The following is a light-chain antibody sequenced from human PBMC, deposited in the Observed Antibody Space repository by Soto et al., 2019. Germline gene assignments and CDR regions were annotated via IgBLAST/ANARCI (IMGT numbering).Light chain of an antibody. Sequence: QSVLTQPPSVSGAPGQRVTISCTGSSSNIGAGSDVHWYQQLPGTAPKLLLYGNHNRPSGVPDRFSGSKSGTSASLAITGLQAEDEADYYCQSYDSSLSGYVFGTGTKVTVL. V-gene: IGLV1-40*01. CDR3: QSYDSSLSGYV. J-gene: IGLJ1*01. CDR2: GNH. CDR1: SSNIGAGSD.